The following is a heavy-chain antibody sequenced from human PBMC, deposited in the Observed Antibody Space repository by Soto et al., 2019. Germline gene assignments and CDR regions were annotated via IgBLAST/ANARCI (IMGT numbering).Heavy chain of an antibody. CDR1: GFTFSNYA. CDR3: AREYTAGDWRVY. CDR2: ITFDGSIK. J-gene: IGHJ4*02. V-gene: IGHV3-30-3*01. D-gene: IGHD2-21*02. Sequence: PGGSLRLSCVVSGFTFSNYAMHWVRRTPGKGLEWVGIITFDGSIKFYADTVKGRFTISRDNSKNTLYLQGRGLRPEDTALYYCAREYTAGDWRVYWGPGTMLTVYS.